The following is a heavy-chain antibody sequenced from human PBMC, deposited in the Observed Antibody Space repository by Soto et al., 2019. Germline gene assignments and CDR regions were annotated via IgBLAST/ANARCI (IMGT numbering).Heavy chain of an antibody. V-gene: IGHV3-23*01. CDR1: GFTSSSYA. D-gene: IGHD3-9*01. CDR2: ISGSGGST. J-gene: IGHJ4*02. CDR3: AKDHPSYYDILTGPGHY. Sequence: GGSLRLSCAASGFTSSSYAMSWVRQAPGKGLEWVSAISGSGGSTYYADSVKGRFTISRDNSKNTLYLQMNSLRAEDTAVYYCAKDHPSYYDILTGPGHYWGQGSLVTVSS.